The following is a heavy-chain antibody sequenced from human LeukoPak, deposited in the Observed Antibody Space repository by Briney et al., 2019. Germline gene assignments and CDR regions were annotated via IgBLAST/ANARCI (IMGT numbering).Heavy chain of an antibody. CDR2: ISSRSRYI. Sequence: GGSLRLSCAASGFTFSSYVLNWVRQAPGKGLEWVSSISSRSRYIYYADSLKGRFTISRDNAKDSLYLQMNSLKTEDTAVYYCARRATDDSSGYYSTWGQGTLVTVSS. CDR1: GFTFSSYV. D-gene: IGHD3-22*01. V-gene: IGHV3-21*04. J-gene: IGHJ5*02. CDR3: ARRATDDSSGYYST.